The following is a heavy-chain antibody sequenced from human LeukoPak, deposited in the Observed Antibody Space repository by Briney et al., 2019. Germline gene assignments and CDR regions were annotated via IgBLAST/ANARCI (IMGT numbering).Heavy chain of an antibody. CDR2: ISYDGSNK. CDR1: GFTLRSYG. CDR3: ARSYDSSGFYPYYFDY. V-gene: IGHV3-30*03. J-gene: IGHJ4*02. D-gene: IGHD3-22*01. Sequence: GGSLRLSCAASGFTLRSYGMHWVRQAPGKGLEWVAVISYDGSNKYYADSVKGRFTISRDNAKNSLFLQMNSLRAEDTAVYYCARSYDSSGFYPYYFDYWGQGTLVTVSS.